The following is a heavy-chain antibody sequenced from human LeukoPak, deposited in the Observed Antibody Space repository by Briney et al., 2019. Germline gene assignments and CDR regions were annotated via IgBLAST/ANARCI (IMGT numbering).Heavy chain of an antibody. J-gene: IGHJ5*02. CDR3: ARAGRVGIVVVVTAHNWFDP. V-gene: IGHV1-46*01. CDR2: INPSGGST. D-gene: IGHD2-15*01. Sequence: APVKVSCKASGYTFTSYYMHWVRQAPGQGLEWMGIINPSGGSTSYAQRFQGRVTMTRDTSTSTVYMELSSLRSEDTAVYYCARAGRVGIVVVVTAHNWFDPWGQGTLVTVSS. CDR1: GYTFTSYY.